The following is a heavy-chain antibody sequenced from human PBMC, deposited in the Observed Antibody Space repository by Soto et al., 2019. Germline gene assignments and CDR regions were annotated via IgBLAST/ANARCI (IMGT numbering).Heavy chain of an antibody. J-gene: IGHJ3*01. CDR2: VIAGIGNT. CDR3: AIDSTLRGDGAYSTDAFDV. Sequence: ASVKVSCKASGYTFTSYAMHWVRQAPGQRLEWMGGVIAGIGNTKYSQKFQGRVTITTDTSTSTAYMELSSLRSEDTAVYYCAIDSTLRGDGAYSTDAFDVWGQGTMVTVSS. D-gene: IGHD2-21*01. V-gene: IGHV1-3*01. CDR1: GYTFTSYA.